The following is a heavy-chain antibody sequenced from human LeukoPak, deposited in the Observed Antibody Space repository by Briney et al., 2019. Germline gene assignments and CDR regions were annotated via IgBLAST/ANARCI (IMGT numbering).Heavy chain of an antibody. V-gene: IGHV4-31*03. J-gene: IGHJ5*02. D-gene: IGHD4-11*01. CDR3: ARDAPDSLRFDP. Sequence: PSQTLSLTCTVSGGSISSGGYYWSWIRQHPGKGLEWIGYIYYSGSTYYNPSLKSRVTISVDTSKNQFSLQLSSVTAADTAVYYCARDAPDSLRFDPWGQGTLVTVSS. CDR1: GGSISSGGYY. CDR2: IYYSGST.